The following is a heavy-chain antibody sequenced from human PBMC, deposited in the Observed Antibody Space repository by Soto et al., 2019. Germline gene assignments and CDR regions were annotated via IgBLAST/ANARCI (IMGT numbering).Heavy chain of an antibody. CDR1: GFTFSAYA. J-gene: IGHJ5*02. Sequence: QVQLAESGGGVVQVGRSLRLSCAASGFTFSAYAMHWVRQAPGKGLEWVAVISYDGSNKYYADSAKARFTISRDNSKNTLYLQMNSLRAEDTAVYYCARSEYSSSSGWFDPWGQGTPVIVSS. CDR2: ISYDGSNK. V-gene: IGHV3-30-3*01. D-gene: IGHD6-6*01. CDR3: ARSEYSSSSGWFDP.